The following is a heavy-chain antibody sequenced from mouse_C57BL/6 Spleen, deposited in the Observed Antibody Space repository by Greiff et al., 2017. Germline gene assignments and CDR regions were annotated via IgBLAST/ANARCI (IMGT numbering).Heavy chain of an antibody. CDR1: GFTFSSYA. V-gene: IGHV5-9-1*02. Sequence: EVQLVESGEGLVKPGGSLKLSCAASGFTFSSYAMSWVRQTPEKRLEWVAYISSGGDYIYYADTVKGRFTISRDNARNTLYLQMSSLKSEDTAMYYCTRRLGYDYDEAMDYWGQGTSVTVSS. CDR3: TRRLGYDYDEAMDY. D-gene: IGHD2-4*01. J-gene: IGHJ4*01. CDR2: ISSGGDYI.